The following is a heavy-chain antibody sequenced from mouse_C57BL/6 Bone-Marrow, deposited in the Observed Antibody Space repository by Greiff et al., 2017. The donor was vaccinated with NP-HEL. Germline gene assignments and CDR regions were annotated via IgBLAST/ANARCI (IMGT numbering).Heavy chain of an antibody. CDR1: GYTFTSYW. J-gene: IGHJ4*01. CDR3: TRRSIRGYYAMDY. Sequence: EVQLQQSGTVLARPGASVKMSCKTSGYTFTSYWMHWVKQRPGQGLEWIGAIYPGNSDTSYNQKFKGKAKLTAVTSASTAYMELSSLTNEDSAVYYCTRRSIRGYYAMDYWGQGTSVTVSS. D-gene: IGHD2-10*02. CDR2: IYPGNSDT. V-gene: IGHV1-5*01.